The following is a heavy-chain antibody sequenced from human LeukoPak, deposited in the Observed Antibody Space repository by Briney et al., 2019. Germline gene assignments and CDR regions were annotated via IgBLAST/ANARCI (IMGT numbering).Heavy chain of an antibody. CDR3: ARGRDYIWGMSGY. CDR2: ISHSGST. J-gene: IGHJ4*02. V-gene: IGHV4-34*01. Sequence: SETLSLTCAVYDGSLSGYWWSWIRQSPGKGLEWIGEISHSGSTNYNPSFKSRVTVSGDISNKQVSLKMTSVTAADTAVYFCARGRDYIWGMSGYWGQGTQVIVSS. D-gene: IGHD3-16*01. CDR1: DGSLSGYW.